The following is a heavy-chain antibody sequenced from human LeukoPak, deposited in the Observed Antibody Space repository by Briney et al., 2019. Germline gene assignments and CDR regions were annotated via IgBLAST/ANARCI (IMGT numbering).Heavy chain of an antibody. CDR3: ARRLGLRWDLQAFDI. CDR1: GYTFTGYY. CDR2: ISPHNADA. Sequence: ASVKVSCKASGYTFTGYYMHWVRQAPGQGPEWMRWISPHNADANYAQKFQGRVTLTTDTSTSTAYMELRSLRSEDTAVYYCARRLGLRWDLQAFDIWGQGTMVTVSS. J-gene: IGHJ3*02. V-gene: IGHV1-18*04. D-gene: IGHD4-23*01.